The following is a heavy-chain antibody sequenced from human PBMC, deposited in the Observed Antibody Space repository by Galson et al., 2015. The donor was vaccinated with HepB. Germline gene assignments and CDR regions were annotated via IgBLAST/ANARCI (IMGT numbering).Heavy chain of an antibody. D-gene: IGHD6-13*01. CDR3: ARVSRLKAAAGIHYYYYYGMDV. J-gene: IGHJ6*02. CDR2: ISAYNGNT. Sequence: SVKVSCKASGYTFTSYGISWVRQAPGQGLEWMGWISAYNGNTNYAQKLQGRVTMTTDTSTSTAYMELRSLRSDDTAVYYCARVSRLKAAAGIHYYYYYGMDVSGQGSMVTVSS. CDR1: GYTFTSYG. V-gene: IGHV1-18*01.